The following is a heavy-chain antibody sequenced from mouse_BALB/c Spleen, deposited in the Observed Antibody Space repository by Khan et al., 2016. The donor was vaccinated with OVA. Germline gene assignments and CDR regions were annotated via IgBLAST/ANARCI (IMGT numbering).Heavy chain of an antibody. Sequence: QIQLVQSGPELKKPGETVKISCKASGYTFTNYGRNWVKQAPGKGLKWMGWINSNTGEATYADDFKGRFAFYLETSASTAYLQIKNLKNEDTATYFCVRGGRRAMDYWGQGTSVTVSS. J-gene: IGHJ4*01. D-gene: IGHD3-3*01. CDR3: VRGGRRAMDY. CDR1: GYTFTNYG. V-gene: IGHV9-3-1*01. CDR2: INSNTGEA.